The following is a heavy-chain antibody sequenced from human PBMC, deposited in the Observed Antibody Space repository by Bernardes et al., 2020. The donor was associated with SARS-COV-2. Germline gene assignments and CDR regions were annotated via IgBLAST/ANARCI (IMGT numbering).Heavy chain of an antibody. D-gene: IGHD6-13*01. Sequence: SETLSLTCAVYGGSFSGYYWSWIRQPPGKGLEWIGEINHSGSTNYNPSLKSRVTISVDTSKNQFSLKLSSVTAADTAVYYCARGVAAAGMDYWGQGTLVTISS. CDR1: GGSFSGYY. J-gene: IGHJ4*02. CDR3: ARGVAAAGMDY. CDR2: INHSGST. V-gene: IGHV4-34*01.